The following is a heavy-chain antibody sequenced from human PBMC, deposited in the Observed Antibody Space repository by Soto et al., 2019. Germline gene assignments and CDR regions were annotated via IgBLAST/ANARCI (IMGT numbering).Heavy chain of an antibody. D-gene: IGHD6-19*01. Sequence: GGALRLSCAASGFTFSSYGMHWVRQAPGKGLEWVAFIWHDGGNKFYADSVKGRFTISRDNAKNSLYLQMNSLRAEDTAVYYCARETLEQWLAHFDYWGQGTLVTVSS. J-gene: IGHJ4*02. V-gene: IGHV3-33*01. CDR3: ARETLEQWLAHFDY. CDR1: GFTFSSYG. CDR2: IWHDGGNK.